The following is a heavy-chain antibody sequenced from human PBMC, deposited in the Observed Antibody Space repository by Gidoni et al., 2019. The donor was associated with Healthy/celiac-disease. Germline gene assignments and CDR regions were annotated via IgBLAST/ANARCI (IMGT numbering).Heavy chain of an antibody. J-gene: IGHJ4*02. V-gene: IGHV2-26*01. Sequence: QVTLKESGPVLVKPTETITLPCTVSGFYLSNASMGVSWIRQPPGKALEWLAHIFSNDEKSYSTSLKSRLTISKDTSKSQVVLTMTNMDPVDTATYYCARIEAGDTVDRSVKGFDYWGQGTLVTVSS. CDR3: ARIEAGDTVDRSVKGFDY. CDR2: IFSNDEK. D-gene: IGHD3-22*01. CDR1: GFYLSNASMG.